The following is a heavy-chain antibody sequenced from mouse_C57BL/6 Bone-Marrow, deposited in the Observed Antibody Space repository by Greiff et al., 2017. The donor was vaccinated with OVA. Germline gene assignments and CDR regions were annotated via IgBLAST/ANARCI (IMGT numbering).Heavy chain of an antibody. CDR1: GFNIKDYY. CDR3: TSLWLRRGLDYFDY. CDR2: IDPEDGDT. Sequence: VQLQQSGAELVRPGASVKLSCTASGFNIKDYYMHWVKQRPEQGLEWIGRIDPEDGDTEYAPKFQGKATMTADTSSNTAYLQLSSLTSEDTAVYYCTSLWLRRGLDYFDYWGQGTTLTVSS. J-gene: IGHJ2*01. D-gene: IGHD2-2*01. V-gene: IGHV14-1*01.